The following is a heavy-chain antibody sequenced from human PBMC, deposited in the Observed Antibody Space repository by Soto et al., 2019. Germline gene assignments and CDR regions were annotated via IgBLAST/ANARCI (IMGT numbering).Heavy chain of an antibody. Sequence: PSETLSLTGAVSGGPTTSGGYSWSWIRQPPGKGLEWIGYIYHSGGTYYNPSLKSRVTLSIDRTKKQFSLKLKSVTAADTAVYFCARTMTTSGWFDPWGQGTLVTVSS. CDR3: ARTMTTSGWFDP. D-gene: IGHD4-17*01. CDR1: GGPTTSGGYS. J-gene: IGHJ5*02. V-gene: IGHV4-30-2*01. CDR2: IYHSGGT.